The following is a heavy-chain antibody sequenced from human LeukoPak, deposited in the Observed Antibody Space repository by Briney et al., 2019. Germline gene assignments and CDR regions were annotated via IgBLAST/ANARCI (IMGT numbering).Heavy chain of an antibody. CDR3: ARDLSGITGYTYGRGIDY. V-gene: IGHV3-7*01. CDR1: GFTFSSYW. D-gene: IGHD5-18*01. CDR2: IKRDGSEK. J-gene: IGHJ4*02. Sequence: GGSLRLSCAASGFTFSSYWMSWVRQAPGKGLEWVANIKRDGSEKYYVDSVKGRFTISRDNAKTSLYLQMNSLRAEDTSVYYCARDLSGITGYTYGRGIDYWGQGTLVTVSS.